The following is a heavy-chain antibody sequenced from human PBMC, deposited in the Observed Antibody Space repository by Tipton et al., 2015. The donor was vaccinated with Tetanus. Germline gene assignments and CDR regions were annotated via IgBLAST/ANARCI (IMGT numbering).Heavy chain of an antibody. J-gene: IGHJ3*02. CDR2: IFYSGNS. CDR3: ARWGDASGSTNLYAFDI. Sequence: TLSLTCTVSGGSVRSGSYSWNWIRQPPGKALEWIGDIFYSGNSISNPSFRSRVTMSVDTSRTLFSLTLIAVTAADTAVYYCARWGDASGSTNLYAFDIWGQGTMVSVSS. CDR1: GGSVRSGSYS. V-gene: IGHV4-61*01. D-gene: IGHD3-10*01.